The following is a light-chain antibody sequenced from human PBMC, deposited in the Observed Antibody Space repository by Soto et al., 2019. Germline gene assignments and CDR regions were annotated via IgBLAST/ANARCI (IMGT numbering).Light chain of an antibody. CDR2: TAS. CDR3: QQSYISPLT. J-gene: IGKJ5*01. V-gene: IGKV1-39*01. CDR1: QSINSY. Sequence: DIQMTQSPSSLSASLGDRVTITCRASQSINSYLNWYQQKPGKAPKLLIYTASSLQSGVPSRFSGSGSGTDFTLTISSLQPEDFATYYCQQSYISPLTFGQGTRLEI.